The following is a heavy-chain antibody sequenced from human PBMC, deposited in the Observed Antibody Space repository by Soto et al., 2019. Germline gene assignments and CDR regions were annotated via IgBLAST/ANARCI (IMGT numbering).Heavy chain of an antibody. V-gene: IGHV3-23*01. CDR1: GFTFSGYA. CDR3: AKFKAGTYEKYHFDY. Sequence: EVQLLESGGGLVQPGGSLRLSCAASGFTFSGYAMSWVRQASGKGLEWVAGITDDGVGTYYADSVKDRFSISRDNSKNTLYLQMNGLRAEDTALYYCAKFKAGTYEKYHFDYWGQGTLVTVSS. J-gene: IGHJ4*02. D-gene: IGHD3-10*01. CDR2: ITDDGVGT.